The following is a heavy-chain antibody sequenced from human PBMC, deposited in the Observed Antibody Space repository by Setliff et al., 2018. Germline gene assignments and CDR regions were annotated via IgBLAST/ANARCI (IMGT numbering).Heavy chain of an antibody. Sequence: PGGSLRLSCAASGLTFSHAWMTWVRQSPGKGLEWVGRIRSRNDGGTTDYAAPVKGRFTFSRDDSKNTLYLQMNNLRVEDTARYYCVNHNPARRSPAGTALDSWGQGTLVTVSS. CDR3: VNHNPARRSPAGTALDS. CDR1: GLTFSHAW. CDR2: IRSRNDGGTT. J-gene: IGHJ4*02. V-gene: IGHV3-15*01. D-gene: IGHD6-19*01.